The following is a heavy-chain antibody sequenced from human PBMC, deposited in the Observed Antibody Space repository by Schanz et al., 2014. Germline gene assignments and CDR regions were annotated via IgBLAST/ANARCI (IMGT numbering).Heavy chain of an antibody. D-gene: IGHD6-19*01. J-gene: IGHJ2*01. Sequence: QVQLVQSGAEVKKPGSSMKVSCKASGGTFSTYPINWLRQAPGQGLEWMGRIIPIHGIVNYAQRFQDRVRITADKSTSTAYMEVSRLKSDDTAVYYCARLSVAGRPHVNYWYFDLWGRGTLVTVSS. CDR2: IIPIHGIV. CDR3: ARLSVAGRPHVNYWYFDL. V-gene: IGHV1-69*04. CDR1: GGTFSTYP.